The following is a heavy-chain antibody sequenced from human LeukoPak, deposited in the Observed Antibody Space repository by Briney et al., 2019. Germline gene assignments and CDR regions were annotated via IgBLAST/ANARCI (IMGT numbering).Heavy chain of an antibody. D-gene: IGHD3-10*01. CDR1: GGSINSGSYY. CDR2: IYTSGST. Sequence: PSQTLSLTCTVSGGSINSGSYYWTWIRQPAGKGLEWIGRIYTSGSTNYNPSLKSRVTISVDTSKNQFSLKLSSVTAADTAVYYCGREVVRGPNNWFDPWGQGTLVTVSS. V-gene: IGHV4-61*02. J-gene: IGHJ5*02. CDR3: GREVVRGPNNWFDP.